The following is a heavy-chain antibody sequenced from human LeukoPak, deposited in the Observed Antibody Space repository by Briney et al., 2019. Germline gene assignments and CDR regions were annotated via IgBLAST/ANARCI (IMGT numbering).Heavy chain of an antibody. CDR1: GGAISSVDYY. Sequence: PSETLSLTCTVSGGAISSVDYYWSWIRQPPGKGLEWIGYIYYSGSTYYNPSLKSRVTISVDTSKNQFSLKLSSVTAADTAVYYCARVRAGGSYWYFDLWGRGTLVTVSS. CDR2: IYYSGST. V-gene: IGHV4-30-4*02. CDR3: ARVRAGGSYWYFDL. J-gene: IGHJ2*01. D-gene: IGHD3-10*01.